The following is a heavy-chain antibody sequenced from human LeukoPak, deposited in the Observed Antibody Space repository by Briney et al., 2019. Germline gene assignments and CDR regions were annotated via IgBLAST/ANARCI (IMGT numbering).Heavy chain of an antibody. CDR1: GYTFTGYY. V-gene: IGHV1-2*02. D-gene: IGHD6-13*01. Sequence: ASVKVSCKASGYTFTGYYMRWVRQAPGQGLEWMGWVNPNSGGTNYAQKFQGRVTMTRDTSISTAYMELSRLRSDDTAVYYCARNPIAAAGTFDPWGQGTLVTVSS. CDR3: ARNPIAAAGTFDP. J-gene: IGHJ5*02. CDR2: VNPNSGGT.